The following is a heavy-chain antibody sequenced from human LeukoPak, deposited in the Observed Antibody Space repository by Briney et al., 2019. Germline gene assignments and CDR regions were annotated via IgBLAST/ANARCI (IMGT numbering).Heavy chain of an antibody. CDR1: GFTFSSYA. J-gene: IGHJ4*02. D-gene: IGHD2-21*02. CDR3: ARDVSIVVVTASGDY. Sequence: GGSLRLSCAASGFTFSSYAMHWVRQAPGKGLEWVAVISYDGSNKYYADSVKGRFTISRDNSKNTLYLQMNSLRAEDTAVYYCARDVSIVVVTASGDYWGQGTLVTVSS. CDR2: ISYDGSNK. V-gene: IGHV3-30*04.